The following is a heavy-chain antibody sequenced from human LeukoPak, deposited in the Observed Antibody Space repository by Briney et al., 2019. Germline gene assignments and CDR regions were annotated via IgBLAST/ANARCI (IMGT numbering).Heavy chain of an antibody. J-gene: IGHJ4*02. D-gene: IGHD3-3*01. Sequence: GGSLRLSCAASGFIFDGYAMLWVRQAPGKGLEWVSGISWNSGRIDYADSVKGRFTISRDNAKNSLYLQMNSLKTEDTAVYYCTARRRYDFWSGYSPYYFDYWGQGTLVTVSS. V-gene: IGHV3-9*01. CDR3: TARRRYDFWSGYSPYYFDY. CDR2: ISWNSGRI. CDR1: GFIFDGYA.